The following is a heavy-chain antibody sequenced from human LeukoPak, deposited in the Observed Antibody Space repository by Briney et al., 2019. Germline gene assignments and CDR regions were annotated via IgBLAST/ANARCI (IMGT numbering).Heavy chain of an antibody. CDR1: GFTVSSNY. Sequence: GGSLRLSCAASGFTVSSNYVSWVRQAPGKGLEWVSVIYSGGSTYYADSVKGRFTISRDNAKNSLYLQMNSLRAEDMALYYCAKGMAAAGTGMYWYFDLWGRGTLVTVSS. J-gene: IGHJ2*01. D-gene: IGHD6-13*01. V-gene: IGHV3-53*05. CDR2: IYSGGST. CDR3: AKGMAAAGTGMYWYFDL.